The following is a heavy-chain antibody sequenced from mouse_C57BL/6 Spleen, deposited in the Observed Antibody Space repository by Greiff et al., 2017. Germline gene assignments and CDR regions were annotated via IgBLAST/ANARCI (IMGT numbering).Heavy chain of an antibody. J-gene: IGHJ4*01. D-gene: IGHD2-2*01. V-gene: IGHV1-52*01. CDR2: IDPSDSET. CDR3: ARSWIRRGYAMDY. Sequence: QVQLQQPGAELVRPGSSVKLSCKASGYTFTSYWMHWVKQRPIQGLEWIGNIDPSDSETHYNQKFKDKATLTVDKSSSTAYMQLSSLTSEDSAVYYCARSWIRRGYAMDYWGQGTSVTVSS. CDR1: GYTFTSYW.